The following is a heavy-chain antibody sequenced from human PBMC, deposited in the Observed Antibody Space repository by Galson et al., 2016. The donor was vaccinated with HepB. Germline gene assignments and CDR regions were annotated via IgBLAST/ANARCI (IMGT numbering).Heavy chain of an antibody. D-gene: IGHD3-22*01. Sequence: SVKVSCKASGYTFTNYAMHWVRQAPGQRLEWMGWINAGNGNTKYSQKFQGRVTITRDTSASTAYMELSSPRSEDTAVDYCARASYYDSSGHDVFDIWGQGTMVTVSS. V-gene: IGHV1-3*01. J-gene: IGHJ3*02. CDR1: GYTFTNYA. CDR2: INAGNGNT. CDR3: ARASYYDSSGHDVFDI.